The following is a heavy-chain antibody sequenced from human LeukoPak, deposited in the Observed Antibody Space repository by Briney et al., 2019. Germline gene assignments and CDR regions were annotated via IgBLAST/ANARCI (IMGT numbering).Heavy chain of an antibody. CDR3: ARDHGYSYGYSFDY. Sequence: GGSLRLSCEASGFTFSNYAMSWVRQAPGKGLEWVSSISSSSSYIYYADSVKGRFTISRDNAKNSLYLQMNSLRAEDTAVYYCARDHGYSYGYSFDYWGQGTLVTVSS. D-gene: IGHD5-18*01. CDR2: ISSSSSYI. V-gene: IGHV3-21*01. CDR1: GFTFSNYA. J-gene: IGHJ4*02.